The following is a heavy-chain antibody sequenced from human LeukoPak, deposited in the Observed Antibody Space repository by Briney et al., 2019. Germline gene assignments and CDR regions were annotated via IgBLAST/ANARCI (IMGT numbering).Heavy chain of an antibody. CDR3: AREIDYYGSGSYQFDY. CDR1: GYTFTGYF. J-gene: IGHJ4*02. V-gene: IGHV1-2*02. Sequence: ASVKVSCKASGYTFTGYFIHWVRQAPGQGLEWMGWINPNNGGTNYAQKFQGRVTMTRDTSISTAYMELSRLRFEDTAVYYCAREIDYYGSGSYQFDYWGQGTLVTVSS. CDR2: INPNNGGT. D-gene: IGHD3-10*01.